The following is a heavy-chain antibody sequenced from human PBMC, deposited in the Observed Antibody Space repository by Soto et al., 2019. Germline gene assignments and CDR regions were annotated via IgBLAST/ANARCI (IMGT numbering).Heavy chain of an antibody. CDR3: QQRAYGRYNWFDP. J-gene: IGHJ5*02. CDR2: ISYDGSNK. D-gene: IGHD3-10*01. CDR1: GFTVSSYG. V-gene: IGHV3-30*03. Sequence: XESLSLSCAASGFTVSSYGMHGVRQAPGKGLEWVAVISYDGSNKYYADSVKGRFTISRDNSKNTLYLQMNSLRAEDTAVYYCQQRAYGRYNWFDPWGQGTLVTVSS.